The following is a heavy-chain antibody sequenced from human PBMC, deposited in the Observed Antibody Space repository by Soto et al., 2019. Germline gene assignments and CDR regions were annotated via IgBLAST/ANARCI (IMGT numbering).Heavy chain of an antibody. CDR3: SKDRRGGRAVLDS. V-gene: IGHV3-30*18. CDR2: ISYDGSSK. CDR1: GFSFSNYG. D-gene: IGHD2-8*01. Sequence: PGGSLRLSCAASGFSFSNYGMHWVRQAPGKGLEWVAVISYDGSSKYHADSVKGRFTISRDNSKNTLHLQMNSLRAEDTAVYYCSKDRRGGRAVLDSWGQGTPVTVYS. J-gene: IGHJ4*02.